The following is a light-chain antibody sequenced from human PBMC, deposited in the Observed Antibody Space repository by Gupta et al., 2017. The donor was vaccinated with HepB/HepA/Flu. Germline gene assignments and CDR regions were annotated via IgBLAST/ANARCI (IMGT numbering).Light chain of an antibody. Sequence: VMTQSPATPSVSPGERATLSCRASETINSNLAWYQQKPGQAPSLLIYGASTRATSIPARFSGSGFGTDFTLTISSLQSEDFAVYYCQQYNNWPQTFGGGTKVEI. CDR1: ETINSN. V-gene: IGKV3-15*01. CDR3: QQYNNWPQT. CDR2: GAS. J-gene: IGKJ4*01.